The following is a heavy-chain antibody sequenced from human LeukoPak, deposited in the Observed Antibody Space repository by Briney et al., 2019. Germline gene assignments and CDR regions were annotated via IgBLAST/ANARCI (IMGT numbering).Heavy chain of an antibody. V-gene: IGHV4-39*01. CDR2: IYYSGST. J-gene: IGHJ6*03. CDR3: ARHMYSSSWYRRHYYMDV. Sequence: PSETLSLTCTVSGGSISSSSYYWGWIRQPPGKGLEWIGSIYYSGSTYYNPSLKSRVTISVDTSKNQFSLKLSSVTAADTAVYYCARHMYSSSWYRRHYYMDVWGKGTMVTVSS. D-gene: IGHD6-13*01. CDR1: GGSISSSSYY.